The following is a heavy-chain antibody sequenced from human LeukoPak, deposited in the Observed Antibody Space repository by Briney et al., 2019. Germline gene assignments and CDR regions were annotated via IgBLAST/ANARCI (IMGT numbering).Heavy chain of an antibody. Sequence: GGSLRLSCAASGFTFSKHAMTWVRQAPGKGLEWVSAISGSGGSTYYADSVKGRFTISRDNSKNTLYLQMDSLRADDTAVYYCARSSAGSYVWGQGALVTVSS. CDR3: ARSSAGSYV. V-gene: IGHV3-23*01. CDR2: ISGSGGST. CDR1: GFTFSKHA. J-gene: IGHJ4*02. D-gene: IGHD2-15*01.